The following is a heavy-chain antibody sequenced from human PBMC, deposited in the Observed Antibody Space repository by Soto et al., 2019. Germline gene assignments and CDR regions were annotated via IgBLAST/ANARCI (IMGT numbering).Heavy chain of an antibody. CDR3: ARDGVVVTAILDY. J-gene: IGHJ4*02. CDR2: ISGSGGST. V-gene: IGHV3-23*01. Sequence: GGSLRLSCAASGFTFSSYAMTWVRQAPGKGLEWVSLISGSGGSTYYADSVKGRFTISRDNSKNTLYLQMNSLRAEDTAVYYCARDGVVVTAILDYWGQGTLVTVSS. CDR1: GFTFSSYA. D-gene: IGHD2-21*02.